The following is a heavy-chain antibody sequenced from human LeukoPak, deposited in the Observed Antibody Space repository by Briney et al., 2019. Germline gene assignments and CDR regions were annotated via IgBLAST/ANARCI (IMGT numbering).Heavy chain of an antibody. V-gene: IGHV3-66*01. J-gene: IGHJ3*02. CDR1: GCTVSSNY. D-gene: IGHD1-26*01. CDR3: ARYSGSYFFDI. Sequence: GGSLRLSCAASGCTVSSNYMSWVRQAPGKGLEWVSLIYSGGSTYYADSVKGRFTISRDNSKNTLYLQMNSLRAEDTAVYYCARYSGSYFFDIWGQGTMVTVSS. CDR2: IYSGGST.